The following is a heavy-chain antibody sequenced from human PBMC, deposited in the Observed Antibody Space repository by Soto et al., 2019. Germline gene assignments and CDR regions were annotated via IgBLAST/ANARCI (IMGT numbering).Heavy chain of an antibody. CDR1: GVSVSSNSAA. V-gene: IGHV6-1*01. CDR3: ARVKYSGYDDYYYGMDV. Sequence: PSQTLSLTCAISGVSVSSNSAAWNWIRQSPSRGLEWLGRTYYRSKWYNDYAVSVKSRITINPDTSKNQFSLQLNSVTPEDTAVYYCARVKYSGYDDYYYGMDVWGQGTTVTVSS. J-gene: IGHJ6*02. CDR2: TYYRSKWYN. D-gene: IGHD5-12*01.